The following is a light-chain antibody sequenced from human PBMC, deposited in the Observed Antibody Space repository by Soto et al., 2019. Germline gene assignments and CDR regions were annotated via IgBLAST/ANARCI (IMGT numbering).Light chain of an antibody. Sequence: SCWSSQRLTFVSNNQSHLAWYQQKTGQAPKLLLSWSSARESGVPDRFSGSGSGTHFTLTITNLQAEDVAAYYCQKYNSAPLTFGGGTKVEIK. CDR1: QRLTFVSNNQSH. J-gene: IGKJ4*01. CDR3: QKYNSAPLT. V-gene: IGKV4-1*01. CDR2: WSS.